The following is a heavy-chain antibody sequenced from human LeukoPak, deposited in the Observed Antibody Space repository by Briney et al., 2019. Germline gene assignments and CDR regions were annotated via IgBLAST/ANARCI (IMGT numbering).Heavy chain of an antibody. CDR2: INPSSGGT. J-gene: IGHJ5*02. CDR3: VRDLNGGNSA. D-gene: IGHD4-23*01. Sequence: ASVKVSCKASGYTFTDYYMHWVRQAPGQGLEWMGWINPSSGGTNYAQKFQGRVTMTRNTSINIDYMELSSLRSDDTAVYYCVRDLNGGNSAWGQGTLVTVSS. CDR1: GYTFTDYY. V-gene: IGHV1-2*02.